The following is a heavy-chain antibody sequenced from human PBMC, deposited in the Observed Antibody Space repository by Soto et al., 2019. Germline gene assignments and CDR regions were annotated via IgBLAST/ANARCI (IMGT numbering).Heavy chain of an antibody. V-gene: IGHV3-23*01. D-gene: IGHD1-26*01. CDR1: GFTFSSYA. CDR2: ISGSGGTK. Sequence: EVQLLESGGGLVQPGGSLRLSCAASGFTFSSYAMSWVRQAPGKGLEWVSGISGSGGTKYHADSVKGRFTISRDNSKNTLYLQMNSLRAADPAFYSCATDRLGATPYFFDYWGQRTLVTVSS. J-gene: IGHJ4*02. CDR3: ATDRLGATPYFFDY.